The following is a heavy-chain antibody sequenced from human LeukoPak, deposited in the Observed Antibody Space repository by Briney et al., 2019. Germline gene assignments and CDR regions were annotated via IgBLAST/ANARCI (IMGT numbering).Heavy chain of an antibody. D-gene: IGHD3-10*01. V-gene: IGHV4-4*07. CDR1: GGSISSYY. Sequence: SETLSLTCTVSGGSISSYYWSWIRQPPGKGLEWIGRIYTSGSTNYNPSLKSRVTMSVDPSKNQFSLKLGSVTAADTAVYYCARGRRITMVRGVSRVNPFDIWGQGTMVTVSS. CDR2: IYTSGST. CDR3: ARGRRITMVRGVSRVNPFDI. J-gene: IGHJ3*02.